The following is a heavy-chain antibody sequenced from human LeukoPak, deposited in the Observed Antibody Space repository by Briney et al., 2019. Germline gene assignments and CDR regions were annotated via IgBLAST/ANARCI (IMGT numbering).Heavy chain of an antibody. CDR3: ARGDSNRLGRGFDY. D-gene: IGHD3-9*01. V-gene: IGHV4-59*12. Sequence: PSETLSLTCTVSGGSINNYWWSWIRQPPGKGLEWIGYIYYTGSTNYNPSLKSRVTMSVDTSKIQFSLKLSSVTAADTAVYYCARGDSNRLGRGFDYWGQGTLVTVSS. J-gene: IGHJ4*02. CDR2: IYYTGST. CDR1: GGSINNYW.